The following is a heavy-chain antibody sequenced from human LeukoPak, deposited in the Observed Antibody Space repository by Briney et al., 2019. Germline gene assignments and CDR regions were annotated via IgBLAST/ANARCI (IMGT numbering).Heavy chain of an antibody. D-gene: IGHD3-10*01. CDR3: ARESYNGSGSYKFWFDP. CDR2: IYHSGST. Sequence: PSGTLSLTCAVSGGSISSSNWWSWVRPPPGKGLEWIGEIYHSGSTNYNPSLKSRVTISVDKSKNQFSLKLSSVTAADTAVYYCARESYNGSGSYKFWFDPWGQGTLVTVSS. CDR1: GGSISSSNW. V-gene: IGHV4-4*02. J-gene: IGHJ5*02.